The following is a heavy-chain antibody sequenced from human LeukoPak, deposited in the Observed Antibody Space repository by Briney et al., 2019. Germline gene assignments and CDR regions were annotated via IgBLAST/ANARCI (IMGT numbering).Heavy chain of an antibody. J-gene: IGHJ5*02. CDR3: ARGTHYYDSSGDWFDP. V-gene: IGHV1-2*04. Sequence: ASVKVSCKASGYTFTGYYMHWVRQAPGQGLEWMGWINPNSGGTNYAQEFQGWVTMTRDTSISTAYMELSRLRSDDTAVYYCARGTHYYDSSGDWFDPWGQGTLVTVSS. D-gene: IGHD3-22*01. CDR2: INPNSGGT. CDR1: GYTFTGYY.